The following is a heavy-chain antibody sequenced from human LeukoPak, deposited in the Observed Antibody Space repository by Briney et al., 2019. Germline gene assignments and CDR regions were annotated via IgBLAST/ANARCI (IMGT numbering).Heavy chain of an antibody. D-gene: IGHD6-13*01. V-gene: IGHV4-4*02. CDR3: ARGQRYSSSWYDH. CDR1: GGSISSTNW. CDR2: IYHSGST. J-gene: IGHJ5*02. Sequence: SETLSLTCTVSGGSISSTNWWSWVRQPPGKRLEWIGEIYHSGSTNYNPSLKSRVTISVDKSKNQFSLKLSSVTAADTAVYYCARGQRYSSSWYDHWGQGTLVTVSS.